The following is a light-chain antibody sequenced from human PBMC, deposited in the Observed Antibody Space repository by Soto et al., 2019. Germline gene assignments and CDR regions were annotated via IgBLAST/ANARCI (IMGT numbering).Light chain of an antibody. J-gene: IGKJ4*01. CDR1: QGIANY. CDR2: AAS. V-gene: IGKV1-9*01. Sequence: DIQMTQSPSTLPASVGDGVTITCRASQGIANYFSWYQQKPGQAPKLPIYAASTLQSGVPSRFSGSGSGTDFTLTISSLQPEDFATYFSQHLNSYPLTFGGGTKVEIK. CDR3: QHLNSYPLT.